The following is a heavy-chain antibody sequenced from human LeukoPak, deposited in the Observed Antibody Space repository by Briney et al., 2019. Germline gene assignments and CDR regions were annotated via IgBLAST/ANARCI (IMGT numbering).Heavy chain of an antibody. CDR2: MNPNSGNT. CDR3: ARGESGAAAGRY. J-gene: IGHJ4*02. V-gene: IGHV1-8*01. Sequence: ASVKVSCKVSGYTFTSYDINWVRQATGQGLEWMGWMNPNSGNTGYAQKFQGRVTMTRNTSISTAYMERSSLRSEDTAVYYCARGESGAAAGRYWGQGTLVTVSS. D-gene: IGHD6-13*01. CDR1: GYTFTSYD.